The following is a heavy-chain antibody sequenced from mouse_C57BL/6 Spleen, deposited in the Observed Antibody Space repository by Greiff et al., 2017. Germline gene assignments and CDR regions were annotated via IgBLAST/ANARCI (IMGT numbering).Heavy chain of an antibody. V-gene: IGHV2-9*01. CDR3: AKQGGYGSSFPYWYFDV. D-gene: IGHD1-1*01. CDR2: IWGGGST. CDR1: GFSLTSYG. J-gene: IGHJ1*03. Sequence: QVQLKQLGPGLVAPSQSLSITCTVPGFSLTSYGVDRVRQPPGKGLEWLGVIWGGGSTNYNSALMSRLSISKDTSKSQVFLKMNSLQTDDTAMYYCAKQGGYGSSFPYWYFDVWGTGTTVTVSS.